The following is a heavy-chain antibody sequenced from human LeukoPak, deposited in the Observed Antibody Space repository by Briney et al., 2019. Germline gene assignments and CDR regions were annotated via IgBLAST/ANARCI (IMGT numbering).Heavy chain of an antibody. Sequence: PGGSLRLSCAASGFTFSSYAMSWVRQAPGKGLEWVSAISGSGGSTYYADSVKGRFTISRDNSKNTLYLQMNSLRAEDMAVYYCAKCGSGGSCYQFDYWGQGTLVTVSS. V-gene: IGHV3-23*01. J-gene: IGHJ4*02. D-gene: IGHD2-15*01. CDR2: ISGSGGST. CDR1: GFTFSSYA. CDR3: AKCGSGGSCYQFDY.